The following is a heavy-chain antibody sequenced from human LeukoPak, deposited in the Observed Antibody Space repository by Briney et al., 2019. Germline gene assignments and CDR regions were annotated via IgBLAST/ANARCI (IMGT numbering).Heavy chain of an antibody. CDR1: GGSISSSDYY. D-gene: IGHD3-3*01. Sequence: PSRTLSLTCTVSGGSISSSDYYWGWIRQPPGKGLEWIGYIYYSGSTSYNPSRRSRVTISIDPSKNEFFLKLSSVTAADTAVYYCAREIYEFWSGLSWFDRWGEGTLVTVSS. CDR3: AREIYEFWSGLSWFDR. V-gene: IGHV4-30-4*08. CDR2: IYYSGST. J-gene: IGHJ5*02.